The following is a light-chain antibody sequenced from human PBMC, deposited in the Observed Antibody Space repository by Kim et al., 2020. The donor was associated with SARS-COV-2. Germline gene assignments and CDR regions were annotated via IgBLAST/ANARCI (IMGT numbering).Light chain of an antibody. Sequence: PGERVTLSCRASQSVSSSYLTWYQQKPGQAPRLLIYGASTRATGIPASFSGSGSGTDFTLTISSLQPEDFAVYYCQQDYNLPTFGQGTKVDIK. CDR1: QSVSSSY. V-gene: IGKV3D-7*01. CDR3: QQDYNLPT. CDR2: GAS. J-gene: IGKJ1*01.